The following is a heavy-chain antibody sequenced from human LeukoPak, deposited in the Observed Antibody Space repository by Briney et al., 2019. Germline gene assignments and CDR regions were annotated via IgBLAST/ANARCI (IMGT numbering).Heavy chain of an antibody. V-gene: IGHV1-18*01. CDR1: GYTFTSYG. Sequence: GASVKVSCKASGYTFTSYGISWVRQAPGQGLEWMGWISAYNGNTNYAQKLQGRVTMTTDTSTSTAYMELRSLRSDDTAVYYCARDTFHILTGYLDYWGQGTLVTVSS. J-gene: IGHJ4*02. D-gene: IGHD3-9*01. CDR3: ARDTFHILTGYLDY. CDR2: ISAYNGNT.